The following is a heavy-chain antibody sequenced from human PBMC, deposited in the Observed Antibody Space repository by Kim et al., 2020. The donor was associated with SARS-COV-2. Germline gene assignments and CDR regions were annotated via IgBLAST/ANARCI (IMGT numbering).Heavy chain of an antibody. CDR3: ARPSRGGWRSPIF. CDR1: GFTFSSYI. D-gene: IGHD6-19*01. Sequence: GGSLRLSCAASGFTFSSYIVHWVRQAPGKGLEWVAVTSYDGYDKYYADSVKGRFIISRDNSKNTASLQMNSLTAEDTAVYYCARPSRGGWRSPIFWGQGTLVTVSS. J-gene: IGHJ4*02. V-gene: IGHV3-30*04. CDR2: TSYDGYDK.